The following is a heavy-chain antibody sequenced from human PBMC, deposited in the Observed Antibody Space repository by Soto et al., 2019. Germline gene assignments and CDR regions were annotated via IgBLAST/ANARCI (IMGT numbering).Heavy chain of an antibody. CDR1: GFSFSSYG. D-gene: IGHD5-18*01. J-gene: IGHJ4*02. CDR3: VSDRGYGHASVPYS. CDR2: ISYDGRLQ. Sequence: QAQLVESGGGVVQPGRSLRLSCAASGFSFSSYGMHWVRQAPGTGLEWVAVISYDGRLQHYADSEKGRFTISRDNSKNMVLLQISSLRAEDTAVYYCVSDRGYGHASVPYSWGQGTLVSVSS. V-gene: IGHV3-30*03.